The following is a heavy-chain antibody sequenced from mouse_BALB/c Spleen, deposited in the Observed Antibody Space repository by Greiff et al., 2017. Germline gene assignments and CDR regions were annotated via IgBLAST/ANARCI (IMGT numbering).Heavy chain of an antibody. Sequence: EVQVVESGGGLVKPGGSLKLSCAASGFTFSSYAMSWVRQSPEKRLEWVAEISSGGSYTYYPDTVTGRFTISRDNAKNTLYLEMSSLRSEDTAMYYCARRGGSSSYYFDYWGQGTTLTVSS. D-gene: IGHD1-1*01. CDR2: ISSGGSYT. CDR3: ARRGGSSSYYFDY. CDR1: GFTFSSYA. V-gene: IGHV5-9-4*01. J-gene: IGHJ2*01.